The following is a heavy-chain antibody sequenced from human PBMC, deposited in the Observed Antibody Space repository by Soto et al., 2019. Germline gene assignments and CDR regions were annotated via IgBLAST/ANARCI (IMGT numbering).Heavy chain of an antibody. CDR1: GVTFSSYA. J-gene: IGHJ5*02. CDR2: IIPIFGTA. D-gene: IGHD3-10*01. CDR3: ARDRVGSTNWFDP. V-gene: IGHV1-69*13. Sequence: ASVKVSCKASGVTFSSYAISWVRQAPGQGREWMGGIIPIFGTANYAQKFQGRVTITADESTSTAYMELSSLRSEDTAVYYCARDRVGSTNWFDPWGQGTLVTVSS.